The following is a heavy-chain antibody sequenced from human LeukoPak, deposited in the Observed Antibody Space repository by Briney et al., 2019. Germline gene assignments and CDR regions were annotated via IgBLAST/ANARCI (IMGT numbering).Heavy chain of an antibody. J-gene: IGHJ4*02. V-gene: IGHV3-23*01. Sequence: GGSLRLSCAASGFTFSSYSMGWVRQAPGKGLEWVSGISGSGGRTDYADSVKGRFTISRDNSKNTLYLQMNSLRVEDTAVYYCAKDPGYQVVYCFDYWGQGTLVTVSS. CDR3: AKDPGYQVVYCFDY. CDR1: GFTFSSYS. CDR2: ISGSGGRT. D-gene: IGHD2-2*01.